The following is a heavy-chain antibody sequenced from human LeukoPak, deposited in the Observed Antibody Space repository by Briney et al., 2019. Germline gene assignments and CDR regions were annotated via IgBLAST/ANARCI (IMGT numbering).Heavy chain of an antibody. CDR3: ETYSAFDI. J-gene: IGHJ3*02. V-gene: IGHV3-7*02. D-gene: IGHD2-21*01. Sequence: PGRSLRLSCAASGXTFSIYWMSWVRQAPGKGLEWVASIKEDGGEIHYVDSVKGRFTISRDNAKNSLYLQMNSLRAEDTAVYYCETYSAFDIWGHGTMVTVSS. CDR2: IKEDGGEI. CDR1: GXTFSIYW.